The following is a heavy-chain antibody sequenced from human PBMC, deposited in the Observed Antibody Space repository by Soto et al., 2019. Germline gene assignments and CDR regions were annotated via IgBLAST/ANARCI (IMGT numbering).Heavy chain of an antibody. V-gene: IGHV1-18*01. CDR2: ISAYNGNT. CDR3: ARDRLRGYDSSGFYS. J-gene: IGHJ4*02. CDR1: GYTFTSYS. Sequence: ASVKVSCKASGYTFTSYSISLVRQAPRQGLEWMGWISAYNGNTNYAQKLQGRVTMTTATSTNTVFLELRSLKSDDTAIYYCARDRLRGYDSSGFYSWGQGTMVTVSP. D-gene: IGHD3-22*01.